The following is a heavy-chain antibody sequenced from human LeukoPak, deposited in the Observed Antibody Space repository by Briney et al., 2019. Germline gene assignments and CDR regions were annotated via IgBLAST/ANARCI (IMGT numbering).Heavy chain of an antibody. CDR2: LSGSGYNT. Sequence: GGSLRLSCAASGFTFSSHALSWVRQAPGKGLEWVPSLSGSGYNTCYADSVKGRFTISRDNSKNTVYLQMNSLRAEDTAVYYCAKDPYGTRYFDYWGQGTLVTVSS. V-gene: IGHV3-23*01. CDR3: AKDPYGTRYFDY. CDR1: GFTFSSHA. D-gene: IGHD2-2*01. J-gene: IGHJ4*02.